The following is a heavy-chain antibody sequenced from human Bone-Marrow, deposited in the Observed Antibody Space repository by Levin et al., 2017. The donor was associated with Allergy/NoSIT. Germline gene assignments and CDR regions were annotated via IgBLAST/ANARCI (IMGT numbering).Heavy chain of an antibody. Sequence: GESLKISCAASGFTFSNSDMSWVRQAPGKGLEWVSAMSSSGDHTFYADSVKGRFTISRDNSKNTLYLQMNSLRAEDTAIYYCAKQTPSGSGSYGYFECWGQGTLVTVSS. D-gene: IGHD1-26*01. V-gene: IGHV3-23*01. J-gene: IGHJ4*02. CDR2: MSSSGDHT. CDR3: AKQTPSGSGSYGYFEC. CDR1: GFTFSNSD.